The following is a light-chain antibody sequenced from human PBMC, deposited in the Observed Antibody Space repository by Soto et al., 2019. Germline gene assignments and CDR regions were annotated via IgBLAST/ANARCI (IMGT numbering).Light chain of an antibody. CDR3: CSYAGSSTWV. CDR1: SSDVGSYNL. V-gene: IGLV2-23*01. Sequence: QAASVSGSPGQSITISCTGTSSDVGSYNLVSWYQQHPDKAPKLMIYEGSKRPSGVSNRFSGSKSGNTASLTISGLQAEDEADYYCCSYAGSSTWVFGGGTQLTVL. J-gene: IGLJ3*02. CDR2: EGS.